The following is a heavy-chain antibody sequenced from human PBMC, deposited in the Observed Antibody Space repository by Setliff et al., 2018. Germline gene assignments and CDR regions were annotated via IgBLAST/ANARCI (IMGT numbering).Heavy chain of an antibody. J-gene: IGHJ4*02. CDR3: AKDRSRDYDDSSGYDH. CDR1: GFTFDDYG. V-gene: IGHV3-20*04. D-gene: IGHD3-22*01. Sequence: GGSLRLSCATSGFTFDDYGMSWVRQAPGKGLEWVAGISWNSGDIGYADSVKGRFTISRDNAKNSLYLQMNRLRAEDTALYYCAKDRSRDYDDSSGYDHWGQGTLVTVSS. CDR2: ISWNSGDI.